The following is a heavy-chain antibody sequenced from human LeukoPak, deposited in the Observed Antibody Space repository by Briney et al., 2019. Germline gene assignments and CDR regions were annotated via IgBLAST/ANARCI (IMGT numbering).Heavy chain of an antibody. CDR2: IYYDGSNI. J-gene: IGHJ4*02. V-gene: IGHV3-30*04. CDR1: GFTSTSNA. D-gene: IGHD1-1*01. Sequence: SGGSLRLSCSASGFTSTSNAMHWVRQAPGKGLEWVAFIYYDGSNIYYADYVKGRFTISRDISKNTLYLQMDSLRAEDTAIYYCARDWKTNSFDYWGQGTLVTVSS. CDR3: ARDWKTNSFDY.